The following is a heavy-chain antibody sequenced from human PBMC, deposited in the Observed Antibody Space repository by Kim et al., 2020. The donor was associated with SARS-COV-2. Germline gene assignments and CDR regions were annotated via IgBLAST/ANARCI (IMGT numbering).Heavy chain of an antibody. V-gene: IGHV3-74*01. J-gene: IGHJ1*01. Sequence: AAGKARFIISRDNAKNTLYLQMNSLRAEDTAVYYCAREDDYGDYSEYFQHWGQGTLVTVSS. D-gene: IGHD4-17*01. CDR3: AREDDYGDYSEYFQH.